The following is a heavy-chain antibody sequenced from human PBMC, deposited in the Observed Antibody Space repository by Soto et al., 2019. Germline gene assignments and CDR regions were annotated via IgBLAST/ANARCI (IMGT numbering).Heavy chain of an antibody. CDR1: MDPDTMYY. J-gene: IGHJ5*02. CDR2: INPHGGST. V-gene: IGHV1-46*01. CDR3: ARSSGGNFGIIIEGTNWFAP. D-gene: IGHD1-26*01. Sequence: SGRIASKTPMDPDTMYYMKCVRQAPEQVLECMGVINPHGGSTAYAQKFKGRVTLTRDTSASTVYMEVSSLTSEDTAMYYCARSSGGNFGIIIEGTNWFAPWGQGTLVTVSS.